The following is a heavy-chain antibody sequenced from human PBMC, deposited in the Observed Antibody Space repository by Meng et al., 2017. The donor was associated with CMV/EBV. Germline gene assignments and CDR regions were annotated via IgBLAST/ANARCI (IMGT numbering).Heavy chain of an antibody. CDR3: ARDDEYSSSSGYYYYGMDV. Sequence: GESLKISCAASGFTFSSYEMNWVRQAPGKGLEWVSSISSSSSYIYYADSVKGRFTISRDNAKNSLYLQMNSLRAEDTAVYYCARDDEYSSSSGYYYYGMDVWGQGTTVTVSS. V-gene: IGHV3-21*01. J-gene: IGHJ6*02. D-gene: IGHD6-6*01. CDR2: ISSSSSYI. CDR1: GFTFSSYE.